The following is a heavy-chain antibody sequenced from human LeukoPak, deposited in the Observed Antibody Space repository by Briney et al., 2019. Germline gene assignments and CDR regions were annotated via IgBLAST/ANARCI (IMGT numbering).Heavy chain of an antibody. J-gene: IGHJ5*02. CDR1: GASISRSSFY. Sequence: SETLSLTCTVSGASISRSSFYWAWIRQSPGKGLEWIGSVYYNGNTYKNPSLKSRVTISVDTSKNQFSLKLNSVTAADTAVYYCARHYGPWGQGTLVTVSS. D-gene: IGHD3-10*01. CDR3: ARHYGP. CDR2: VYYNGNT. V-gene: IGHV4-39*01.